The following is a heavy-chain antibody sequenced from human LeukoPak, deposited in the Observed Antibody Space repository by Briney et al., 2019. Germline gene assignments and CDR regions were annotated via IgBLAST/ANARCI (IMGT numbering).Heavy chain of an antibody. V-gene: IGHV4-4*07. D-gene: IGHD2-2*02. CDR2: IYTSGST. CDR1: GGSISSYY. CDR3: ARDGYCSSTSCYIGKTFDP. Sequence: SETLSLTCTVSGGSISSYYWSWIRQPAGKGLEWIGRIYTSGSTNYNPSLKSRVTMSVDTSKIQFSLKLSSVTAADTAVYYCARDGYCSSTSCYIGKTFDPWGQGTLVTVSS. J-gene: IGHJ5*02.